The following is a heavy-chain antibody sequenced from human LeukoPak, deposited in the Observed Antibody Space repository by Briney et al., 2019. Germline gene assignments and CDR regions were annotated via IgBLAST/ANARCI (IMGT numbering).Heavy chain of an antibody. CDR2: INHSGST. V-gene: IGHV4-34*01. J-gene: IGHJ2*01. CDR3: ARRLDL. Sequence: SETLSLTCAVYGGPFSGYYWSWIRQPPGKGLEWIGEINHSGSTNYNPSLKSRVTMSVDTSKNQFSLKLSSVTAADTAVYYCARRLDLWGRGTLVTVSS. CDR1: GGPFSGYY.